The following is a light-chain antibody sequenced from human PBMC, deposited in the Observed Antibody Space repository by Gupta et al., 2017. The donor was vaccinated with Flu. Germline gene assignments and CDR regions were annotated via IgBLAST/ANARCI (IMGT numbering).Light chain of an antibody. CDR2: LGS. CDR1: QSLLHRNGYNH. Sequence: DIVMTQSPLSLPVTPGEPASISCRSSQSLLHRNGYNHLDWYLQTPGQSPHLLIYLGSNRASGVPDMFSGRGSGTDFTLKITRVEAGDGGVYYCMQALQTPLTFGQGTQLEIK. CDR3: MQALQTPLT. V-gene: IGKV2-28*01. J-gene: IGKJ5*01.